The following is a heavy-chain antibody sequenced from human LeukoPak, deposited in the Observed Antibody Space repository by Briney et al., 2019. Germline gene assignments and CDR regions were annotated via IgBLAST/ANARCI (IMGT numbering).Heavy chain of an antibody. Sequence: PGGSLRLSCAASGFTFSSYAMSWVRQAPGKGLEWVANIKQDGSEKYYVDSVKGRFTISRDNAKNSLYLQMNSLRAEDTAVYYCARAGETYYYDSSAHFDYWGQGTLVTVSS. CDR1: GFTFSSYA. CDR2: IKQDGSEK. J-gene: IGHJ4*02. CDR3: ARAGETYYYDSSAHFDY. D-gene: IGHD3-22*01. V-gene: IGHV3-7*01.